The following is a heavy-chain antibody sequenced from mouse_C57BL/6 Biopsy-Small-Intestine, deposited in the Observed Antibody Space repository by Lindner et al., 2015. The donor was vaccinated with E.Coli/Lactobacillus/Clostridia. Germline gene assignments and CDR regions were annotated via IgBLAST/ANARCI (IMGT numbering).Heavy chain of an antibody. CDR1: GYTFTGYW. Sequence: VQLQESGAELMKPGASVKLSCKATGYTFTGYWIEWVKQRPGQGLEWIGWIYPRDGSTKYNEKFKGKATLTVDTSSSTAYMELHSLTSEDSAVYFCARGTTVVAADYWGQGTTLTVSS. CDR3: ARGTTVVAADY. V-gene: IGHV1-85*01. J-gene: IGHJ2*01. D-gene: IGHD1-1*01. CDR2: IYPRDGST.